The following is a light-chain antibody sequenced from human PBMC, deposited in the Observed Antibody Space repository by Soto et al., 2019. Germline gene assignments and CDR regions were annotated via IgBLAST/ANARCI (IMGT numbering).Light chain of an antibody. V-gene: IGLV1-44*01. CDR3: ASWDERLNGYMI. J-gene: IGLJ2*01. Sequence: QSALTQPPSASGTPGQRVTISCSGSNSNIGRSTVNWYQQLPGTAPKLLIYTNTERPSGVPDRFSGSRSGTSASLAITGLQADDEAYYYCASWDERLNGYMIFGGGTKLTVL. CDR2: TNT. CDR1: NSNIGRST.